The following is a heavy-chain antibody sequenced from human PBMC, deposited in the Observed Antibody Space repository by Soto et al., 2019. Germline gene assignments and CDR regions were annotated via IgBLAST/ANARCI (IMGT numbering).Heavy chain of an antibody. Sequence: PGGSLRLSCAASGFSFGSYHMAWVRQAPGKGLEWVSAVSSGGDYTFYIDSVRGRFTVSRDNSYRLVYLHMHSLRGGDTAIYYCAKYSRTAHLGESWGQGTLVTGSS. J-gene: IGHJ4*02. CDR3: AKYSRTAHLGES. CDR1: GFSFGSYH. D-gene: IGHD1-26*01. V-gene: IGHV3-23*01. CDR2: VSSGGDYT.